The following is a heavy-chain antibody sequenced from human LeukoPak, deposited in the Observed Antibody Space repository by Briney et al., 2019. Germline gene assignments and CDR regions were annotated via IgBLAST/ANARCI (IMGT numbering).Heavy chain of an antibody. CDR3: ARGSPGYSFGFSV. D-gene: IGHD5-12*01. CDR2: VKQDGTDK. V-gene: IGHV3-7*03. Sequence: GGSLGLSCAASGFSFSSYWINWVRQFPGKGLEWVANVKQDGTDKYYVDSVKGRFTISRDNAKNSVYLQMNSLRVEDTAKYFCARGSPGYSFGFSVWGQGATVTVSS. J-gene: IGHJ3*01. CDR1: GFSFSSYW.